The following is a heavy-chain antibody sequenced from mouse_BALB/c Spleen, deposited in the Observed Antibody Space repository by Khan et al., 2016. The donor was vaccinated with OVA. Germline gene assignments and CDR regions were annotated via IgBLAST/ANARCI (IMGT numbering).Heavy chain of an antibody. V-gene: IGHV14-3*02. CDR3: ATLYGYPFAY. J-gene: IGHJ3*01. CDR2: IDPANGDI. Sequence: LQQSGAELVKPGASVKLSCTASGFNIKDTYMHWVKQRPEQGPEWIGRIDPANGDIKYDPKFQDKATITADTSSNTAYLQVNSLTSEDTAVYYCATLYGYPFAYWGQGTLVSVSA. D-gene: IGHD2-2*01. CDR1: GFNIKDTY.